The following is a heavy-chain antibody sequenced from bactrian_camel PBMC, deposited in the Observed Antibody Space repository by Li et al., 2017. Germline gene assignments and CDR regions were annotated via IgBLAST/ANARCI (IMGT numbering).Heavy chain of an antibody. CDR2: IDRDGIT. J-gene: IGHJ4*01. Sequence: VQLVESGGGSVQAGGSLRLSCEAPGYIDSNYCMGWFRQAPGKQREGVAGIDRDGITSYADSVKGRFIISQNRAKKTLYLQMDSLKPEDTAMYYCEADPSVFPVCRIGVMRMDYRGQGTQV. CDR1: GYIDSNYC. CDR3: EADPSVFPVCRIGVMRMDY. V-gene: IGHV3S53*01.